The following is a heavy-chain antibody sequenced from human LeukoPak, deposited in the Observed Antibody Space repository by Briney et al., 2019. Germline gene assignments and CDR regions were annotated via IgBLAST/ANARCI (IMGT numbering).Heavy chain of an antibody. CDR1: GFTFSSYA. D-gene: IGHD6-19*01. CDR2: ISGSGGTT. J-gene: IGHJ5*02. V-gene: IGHV3-23*01. Sequence: PGGSLRLSCVASGFTFSSYAMGWVRQAPGKGLEWVSSISGSGGTTYYADSVKGRFTISRDNSKNTLYVQMNSLRADDTAVYYCAKEPIAVAGNNLFDPWGQGTLVTVSS. CDR3: AKEPIAVAGNNLFDP.